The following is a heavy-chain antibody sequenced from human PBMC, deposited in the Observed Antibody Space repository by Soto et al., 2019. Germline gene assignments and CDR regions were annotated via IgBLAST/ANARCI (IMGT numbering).Heavy chain of an antibody. D-gene: IGHD3-22*01. Sequence: QVQLQESGPGLVKPSQTLSLTCTVSGGSISSGHYYWSWIRQPPGKGLEWIGNIYFRGSTYYSPSLKGRGTISVDTSKNQFSLKLSSVTAADTAVYYCARIYDSSGYVDYWGQGTLVTVSS. V-gene: IGHV4-30-4*01. CDR2: IYFRGST. J-gene: IGHJ4*02. CDR3: ARIYDSSGYVDY. CDR1: GGSISSGHYY.